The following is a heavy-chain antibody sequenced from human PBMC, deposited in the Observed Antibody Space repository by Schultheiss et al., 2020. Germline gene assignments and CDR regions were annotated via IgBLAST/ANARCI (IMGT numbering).Heavy chain of an antibody. D-gene: IGHD2-2*01. CDR1: GFTFSNYW. V-gene: IGHV3-7*03. Sequence: GGSLRLSCAASGFTFSNYWMTWVRLAPGEGLESVANINQDGSEKYYADSVKGRFTISRDNAKNSLYLQMNSLRAEDTALYYCAKGVIWEYCSSTSCHRKGDYFDYWGQGTLVTVSS. J-gene: IGHJ4*02. CDR2: INQDGSEK. CDR3: AKGVIWEYCSSTSCHRKGDYFDY.